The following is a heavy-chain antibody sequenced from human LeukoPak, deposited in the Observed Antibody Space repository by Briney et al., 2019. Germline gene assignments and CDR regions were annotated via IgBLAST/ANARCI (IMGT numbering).Heavy chain of an antibody. CDR3: ARGRGCFDL. CDR1: GGSISSYY. J-gene: IGHJ4*02. Sequence: PSETLSLTCTVSGGSISSYYWSWIRQPPGKGLECIGYIYYSGSTNYNPSLKSRLTISVDTSKNQFSLKVTSVTAADTAVYYCARGRGCFDLWGQGTLVTVSS. V-gene: IGHV4-59*01. D-gene: IGHD5-12*01. CDR2: IYYSGST.